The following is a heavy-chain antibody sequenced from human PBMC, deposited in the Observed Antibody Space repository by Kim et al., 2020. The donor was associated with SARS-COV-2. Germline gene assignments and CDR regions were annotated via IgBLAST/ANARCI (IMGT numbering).Heavy chain of an antibody. Sequence: ASVKVSCKASGYTFTGYYMHWERQAPGQGLEWMGRINPNSGGTNYAQKFQGTVTMTRDTSISTAYMELSRLRSDDTAVYYCARDAESIAHYYFDYWGQGTLVTVSS. CDR2: INPNSGGT. CDR3: ARDAESIAHYYFDY. CDR1: GYTFTGYY. V-gene: IGHV1-2*06. D-gene: IGHD3-10*01. J-gene: IGHJ4*02.